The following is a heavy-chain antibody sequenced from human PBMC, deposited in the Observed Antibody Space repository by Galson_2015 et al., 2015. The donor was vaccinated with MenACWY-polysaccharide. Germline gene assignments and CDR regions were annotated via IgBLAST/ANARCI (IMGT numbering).Heavy chain of an antibody. D-gene: IGHD2-8*01. CDR3: ARPKPVNGWFDP. CDR1: GGSISSTTYV. CDR2: IHYSGST. J-gene: IGHJ5*02. Sequence: LSLTCTVSGGSISSTTYVWAWIRQPLGRGLEWVGSIHYSGSTTYNSSLKSRVTISVDTSENQFSLKLSSVTAADTAVYYCARPKPVNGWFDPWGQGTLVTVSS. V-gene: IGHV4-39*01.